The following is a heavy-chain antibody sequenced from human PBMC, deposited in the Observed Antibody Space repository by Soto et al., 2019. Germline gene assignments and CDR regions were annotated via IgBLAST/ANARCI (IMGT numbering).Heavy chain of an antibody. D-gene: IGHD3-10*01. CDR3: ATCYGSGKRAFNY. CDR2: VNPILSMS. Sequence: QVQLVQSGAELKKPGSSVKVSCKASGDTFSFYTINWVRQAPGLGLEWMGRVNPILSMSNYAQKFQGRVTMTEDKSTSAAYMELRSLRYEDTAFYYCATCYGSGKRAFNYWFQGSLVTVSS. CDR1: GDTFSFYT. J-gene: IGHJ4*02. V-gene: IGHV1-69*02.